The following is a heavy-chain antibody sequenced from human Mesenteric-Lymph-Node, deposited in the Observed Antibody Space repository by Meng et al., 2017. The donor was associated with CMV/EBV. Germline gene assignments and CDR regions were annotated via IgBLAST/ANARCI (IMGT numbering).Heavy chain of an antibody. J-gene: IGHJ3*02. CDR2: IYNTWST. CDR1: YY. D-gene: IGHD3-22*01. CDR3: AAMRGVRDYFDSIDFYQTGAFHI. V-gene: IGHV4-31*02. Sequence: YYWNWIRQHPEKGLEWIGYIYNTWSTYYNLSLKSRVTMSLDTSGTQFSLRLSSVTAADTAVYYCAAMRGVRDYFDSIDFYQTGAFHIWGPGTMVTVSS.